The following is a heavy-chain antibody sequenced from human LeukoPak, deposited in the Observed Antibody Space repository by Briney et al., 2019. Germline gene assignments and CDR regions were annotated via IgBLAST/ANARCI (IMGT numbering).Heavy chain of an antibody. CDR3: VTLGADY. CDR2: ISSNGGST. D-gene: IGHD3-16*01. J-gene: IGHJ4*02. Sequence: GGSLRLSCAASGFTFRTYAMHWVRQAPGKGLEYVSAISSNGGSTYYANSVKGRLTISRDNSKNTLYLQMGSLRPEDMAVYYCVTLGADYWGQGTLVTVSS. CDR1: GFTFRTYA. V-gene: IGHV3-64*01.